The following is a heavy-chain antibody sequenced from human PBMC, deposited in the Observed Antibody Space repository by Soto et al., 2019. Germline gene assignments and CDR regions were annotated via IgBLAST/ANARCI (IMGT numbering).Heavy chain of an antibody. Sequence: QVQLVQSGAEVRKPGASVKVSCRSSGYTFTTCFMQWVRQAPGQGLELVGIINPGYGTTSYSQKFQGAATMTRDTSTTIVDIDLSSLTSEATAVQYSERCLQLRSRKAWAFDYWGQGTLVTV. D-gene: IGHD1-1*01. V-gene: IGHV1-46*01. CDR2: INPGYGTT. CDR3: ERCLQLRSRKAWAFDY. CDR1: GYTFTTCF. J-gene: IGHJ4*02.